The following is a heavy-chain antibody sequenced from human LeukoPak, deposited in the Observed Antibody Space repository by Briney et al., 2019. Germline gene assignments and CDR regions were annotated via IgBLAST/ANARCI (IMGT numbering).Heavy chain of an antibody. D-gene: IGHD1-26*01. V-gene: IGHV3-15*01. Sequence: GGSLRLSCAASGFTFSNARMNWVRQAPGKGLEWVGRIKTKTDDGATDYSAPVRARFTISRDDLKTTLYLQMNGLKTEDTAIYYCTTYVGATAYWGQGTLVTVSS. CDR2: IKTKTDDGAT. CDR3: TTYVGATAY. J-gene: IGHJ4*02. CDR1: GFTFSNAR.